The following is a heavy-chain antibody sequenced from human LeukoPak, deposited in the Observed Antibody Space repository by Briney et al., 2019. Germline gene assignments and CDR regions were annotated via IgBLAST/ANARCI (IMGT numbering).Heavy chain of an antibody. Sequence: PSETLSLTCTVSGGSISSSSYYWSWIRQPPGKGLEWIGYIYYSGSTNYNPSLKSRVTISVDTSKNQFSLKLSSVTAADTAVYYCARHCWFGELFPDAFDIWGQGTMVTVSS. CDR1: GGSISSSSYY. V-gene: IGHV4-61*05. D-gene: IGHD3-10*01. CDR3: ARHCWFGELFPDAFDI. CDR2: IYYSGST. J-gene: IGHJ3*02.